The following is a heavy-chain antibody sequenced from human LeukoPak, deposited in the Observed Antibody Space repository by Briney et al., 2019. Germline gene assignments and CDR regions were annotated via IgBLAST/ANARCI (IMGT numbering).Heavy chain of an antibody. CDR1: GFTFSNYW. CDR3: ARDKKSGESSEIDY. Sequence: GGSLRLSCAASGFTFSNYWVHWVRQAPGKGLVWVSRINGDGSTTKYADSVKGRFTVSRDNAKNTLNLQMNSLRAEDTAVYYCARDKKSGESSEIDYWGQGTLVTVSS. D-gene: IGHD3-10*01. J-gene: IGHJ4*02. V-gene: IGHV3-74*03. CDR2: INGDGSTT.